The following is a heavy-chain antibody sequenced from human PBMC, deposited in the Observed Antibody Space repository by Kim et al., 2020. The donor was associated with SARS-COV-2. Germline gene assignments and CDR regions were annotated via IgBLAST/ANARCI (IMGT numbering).Heavy chain of an antibody. CDR1: GGSFSGYY. Sequence: SETLSLTCAVYGGSFSGYYWSWIRQPPGKGLEWIGEINHSGSTNYNPSLKSRVTISVDTSKNQFSLKLSSVTAADTAVYYCARGRDYYDSSGYYYVGYYYYMDGWGKGTTVTVSS. V-gene: IGHV4-34*01. CDR3: ARGRDYYDSSGYYYVGYYYYMDG. J-gene: IGHJ6*03. CDR2: INHSGST. D-gene: IGHD3-22*01.